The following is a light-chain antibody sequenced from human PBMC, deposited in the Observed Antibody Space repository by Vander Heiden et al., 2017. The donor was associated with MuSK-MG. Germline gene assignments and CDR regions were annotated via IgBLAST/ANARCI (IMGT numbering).Light chain of an antibody. Sequence: QSVLTKPPSASGTHGPRLNISCSVSSSNIGSNAVNWYQQLQGTAPKLLIYSSTQRPSGFPDRFSASKSGTSVSLAISGLQSDDEADYYCAAWDDSLNGWVIGGGTKLTVL. CDR3: AAWDDSLNGWV. CDR2: SST. CDR1: SSNIGSNA. J-gene: IGLJ3*02. V-gene: IGLV1-44*01.